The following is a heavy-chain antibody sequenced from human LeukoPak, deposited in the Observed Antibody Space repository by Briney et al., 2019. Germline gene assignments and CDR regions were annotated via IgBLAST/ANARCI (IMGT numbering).Heavy chain of an antibody. CDR1: GGSISSYY. J-gene: IGHJ3*02. CDR2: IYTSGST. Sequence: KASETLSLTCTVSGGSISSYYWSWIRQPAGKGLEWIGRIYTSGSTNYNPSLKSRVTMSVDTSKNQFSLKLSSVTAADTAVYYCARELYDSSGYYADAFDIWGQGTMVTVSS. D-gene: IGHD3-22*01. CDR3: ARELYDSSGYYADAFDI. V-gene: IGHV4-4*07.